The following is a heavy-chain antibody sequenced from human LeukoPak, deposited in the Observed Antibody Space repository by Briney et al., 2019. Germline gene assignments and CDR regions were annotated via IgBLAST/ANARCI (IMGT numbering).Heavy chain of an antibody. D-gene: IGHD6-6*01. CDR2: IIPIFGTA. V-gene: IGHV1-69*05. CDR1: GGTFSSYA. J-gene: IGHJ6*03. CDR3: ARADECSSSSINYYYNMDV. Sequence: ASVKVSCKASGGTFSSYAISWVRQAPGQGLEWMGGIIPIFGTADYEQKFQGRVTITTDESTSTVYMELSSLRSEDTAVYYCARADECSSSSINYYYNMDVWGKGTTVTVSS.